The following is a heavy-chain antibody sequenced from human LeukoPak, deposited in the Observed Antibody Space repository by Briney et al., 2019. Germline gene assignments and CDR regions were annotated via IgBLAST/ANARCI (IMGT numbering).Heavy chain of an antibody. J-gene: IGHJ4*02. Sequence: PGGSLRLSCAASGFTFSDYAMTWVRQAPGKGLEWVSAITSGGVTTFYADSVKGRFTISRDNSKNTLYLQLNSLRAEDTALYFCARDSPSCRGASCLLPEYWGQGTLVTVSS. CDR1: GFTFSDYA. CDR3: ARDSPSCRGASCLLPEY. CDR2: ITSGGVTT. D-gene: IGHD2-15*01. V-gene: IGHV3-23*01.